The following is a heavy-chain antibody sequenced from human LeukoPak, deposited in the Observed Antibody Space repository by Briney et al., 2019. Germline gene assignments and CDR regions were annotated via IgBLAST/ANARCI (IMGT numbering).Heavy chain of an antibody. CDR3: AKGIYSSGWSYFDY. Sequence: QPGGSLRLSCAASGFTFSNSAMSWVRQAPGKGLEWVSTLSGSGITTYYADSVKGRFTISRDNSKNALYLQMNSLRAEDMAVYYCAKGIYSSGWSYFDYWGHGTLVTVSS. D-gene: IGHD6-19*01. CDR2: LSGSGITT. V-gene: IGHV3-23*01. J-gene: IGHJ4*01. CDR1: GFTFSNSA.